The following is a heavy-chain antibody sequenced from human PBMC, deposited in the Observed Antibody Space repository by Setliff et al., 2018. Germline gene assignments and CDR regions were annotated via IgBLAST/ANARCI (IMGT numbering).Heavy chain of an antibody. Sequence: GGSLRLSCAASGLTFNSYAMSWVRQAPGKGLEWVSTVSVSGDNDGSTYYADSVKGRFTISRDNSKNTLYLQMSSLRTEDTAVYYCRLWFGELLRDYWGQGTLVTVSS. J-gene: IGHJ4*02. CDR2: VSVSGDNDGST. CDR3: RLWFGELLRDY. CDR1: GLTFNSYA. V-gene: IGHV3-23*01. D-gene: IGHD3-10*01.